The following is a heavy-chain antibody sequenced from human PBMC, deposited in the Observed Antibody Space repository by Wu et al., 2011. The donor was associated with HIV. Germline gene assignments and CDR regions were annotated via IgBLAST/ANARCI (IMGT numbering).Heavy chain of an antibody. V-gene: IGHV1-69*18. Sequence: QVQLVQSGAEVKKPGSSVKVSCKASGATFSSYAISWVRQAPGQGLEWMGRIIPMFGTPNYARKFQGRVTITADESTSKAHMELSTLGSEDTAIYYCASTDCSSTSCYGHYYYYYMDVWGKGTTVTVSS. D-gene: IGHD2-2*01. CDR1: GATFSSYA. CDR2: IIPMFGTP. CDR3: ASTDCSSTSCYGHYYYYYMDV. J-gene: IGHJ6*03.